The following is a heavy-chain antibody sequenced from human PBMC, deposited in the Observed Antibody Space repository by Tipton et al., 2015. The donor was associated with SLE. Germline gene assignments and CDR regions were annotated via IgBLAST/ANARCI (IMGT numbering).Heavy chain of an antibody. CDR1: GGSFNGYF. CDR3: ARYVTTGTTDYFDY. CDR2: IYYSGST. D-gene: IGHD1-7*01. Sequence: GLVKPSQTLSLSCGVSGGSFNGYFWTWIRQPPGKGLEWIGYIYYSGSTNYNPSLKSRVTISADTSKNQFSLKLYSVTAADTAVYYCARYVTTGTTDYFDYWGQGTLVTVSS. V-gene: IGHV4-59*01. J-gene: IGHJ4*02.